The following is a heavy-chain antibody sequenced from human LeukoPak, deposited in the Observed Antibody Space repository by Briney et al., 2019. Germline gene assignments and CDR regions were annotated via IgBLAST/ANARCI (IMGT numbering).Heavy chain of an antibody. D-gene: IGHD1-26*01. V-gene: IGHV4-4*07. CDR3: AKSSGSYRP. Sequence: SETLSLTCTVSGDSIGSNYWSWIRQPAGKGLKWIGRIYPSGSNYNPSLKSRVTISVDKSKNQFSLKLISVTAADTAMYYCAKSSGSYRPWGQGTLVTVSS. CDR2: IYPSGS. CDR1: GDSIGSNY. J-gene: IGHJ5*02.